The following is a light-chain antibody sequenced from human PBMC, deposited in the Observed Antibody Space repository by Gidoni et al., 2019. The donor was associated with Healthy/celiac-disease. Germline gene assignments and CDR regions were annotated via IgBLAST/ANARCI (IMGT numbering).Light chain of an antibody. V-gene: IGKV3-20*01. CDR2: GAS. J-gene: IGKJ2*01. CDR1: QSVSSSY. CDR3: QQYGSSSYT. Sequence: EIVLTQPPGTLSLSPGERATLSCRASQSVSSSYLAWYQQKPGQAPRLLIYGASSRATGIPDRFSGSGSGTDFTLTISRLEPEDFAVYYCQQYGSSSYTFGQXTKLEIK.